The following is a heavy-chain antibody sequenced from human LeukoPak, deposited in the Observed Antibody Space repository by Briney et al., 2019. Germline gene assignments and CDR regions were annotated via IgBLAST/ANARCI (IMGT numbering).Heavy chain of an antibody. Sequence: GGSLRLSCAASGFASSNYAMNWVRQAPGKGLEWVSAISGSGADTYYADSVKGRFTISRDNSKNTLYLQMNSLRAEDTAIYFCAKELRRSPTYYFDYWGQGTLVTVSS. CDR2: ISGSGADT. D-gene: IGHD2-15*01. CDR3: AKELRRSPTYYFDY. V-gene: IGHV3-23*01. CDR1: GFASSNYA. J-gene: IGHJ4*02.